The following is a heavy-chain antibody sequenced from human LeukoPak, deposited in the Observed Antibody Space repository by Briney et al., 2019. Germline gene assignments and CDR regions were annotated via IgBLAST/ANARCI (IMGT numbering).Heavy chain of an antibody. CDR1: GFTVSSNH. Sequence: GGSLRLSCAVSGFTVSSNHMSWVRQAPGKGLEWVSVFYSGGDTHYADSVKGRFTISRDNSKNTLYLQMNSLGAEDTAVYYCARATDSSGCCTFDYWGQGTLVTVSS. V-gene: IGHV3-53*01. D-gene: IGHD6-19*01. J-gene: IGHJ4*02. CDR2: FYSGGDT. CDR3: ARATDSSGCCTFDY.